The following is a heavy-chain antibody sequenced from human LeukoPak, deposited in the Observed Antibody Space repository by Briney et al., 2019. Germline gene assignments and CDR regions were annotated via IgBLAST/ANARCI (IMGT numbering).Heavy chain of an antibody. CDR1: GASISSYY. CDR2: FYYSGST. J-gene: IGHJ3*02. D-gene: IGHD3-16*01. CDR3: ARLGQPNAFDI. V-gene: IGHV4-59*08. Sequence: SETLSLTCTVSGASISSYYWTWIRQPPGKGLECIGDFYYSGSTNSNPSLKTRATISVDTSKKQFSLKLTSVTAADTAVYYCARLGQPNAFDIWGQGTMVTVSS.